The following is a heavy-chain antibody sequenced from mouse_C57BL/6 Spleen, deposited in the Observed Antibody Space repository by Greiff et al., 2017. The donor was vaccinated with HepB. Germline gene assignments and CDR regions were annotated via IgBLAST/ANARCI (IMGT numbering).Heavy chain of an antibody. V-gene: IGHV5-16*01. CDR1: GFTFSDYY. D-gene: IGHD2-4*01. Sequence: DVQLVESEGGLVQPGSSMKLSCTASGFTFSDYYMAWVRQVPEKGLEWVANINYDGSSTYYLDSLKSRFIISRDNAKNILYLQMSSLKSEDTATYYCARTYYDYDVSFPYYFDYWGQGTTLTVSS. J-gene: IGHJ2*01. CDR2: INYDGSST. CDR3: ARTYYDYDVSFPYYFDY.